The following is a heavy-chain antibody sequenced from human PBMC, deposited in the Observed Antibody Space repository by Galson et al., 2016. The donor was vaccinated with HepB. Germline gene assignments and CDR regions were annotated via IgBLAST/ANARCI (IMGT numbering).Heavy chain of an antibody. CDR1: GFTFSSYT. CDR3: AKDPGRGSGWFFFDS. D-gene: IGHD6-19*01. J-gene: IGHJ4*02. V-gene: IGHV3-23*01. CDR2: ISGSGSFT. Sequence: SLRLSCAASGFTFSSYTMSWVRQAPGMGLEWVSSISGSGSFTYFADSVKGRFTISRDNSKNTLYLQMNSQRAEDTATYYCAKDPGRGSGWFFFDSWGQGTLVTVSS.